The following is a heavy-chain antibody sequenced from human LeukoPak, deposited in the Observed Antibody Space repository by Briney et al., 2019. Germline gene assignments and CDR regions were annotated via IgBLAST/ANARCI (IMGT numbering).Heavy chain of an antibody. J-gene: IGHJ3*02. V-gene: IGHV1-18*01. CDR3: AREGADIVVVVAALRPFDI. D-gene: IGHD2-15*01. Sequence: ASVKVSCKASGYTFTSYGISWVRQAPGQGLEWMGCISAYNGNTNYAQKLQGRVTMTTDTSTSTAYMELRSLRSDDTAVYYCAREGADIVVVVAALRPFDIWGQGTMVTVSS. CDR2: ISAYNGNT. CDR1: GYTFTSYG.